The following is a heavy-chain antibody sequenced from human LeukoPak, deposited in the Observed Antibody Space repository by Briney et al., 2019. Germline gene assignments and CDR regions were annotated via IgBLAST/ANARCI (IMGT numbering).Heavy chain of an antibody. CDR1: GGSISSGDYY. CDR3: AQEIIGFGEVLYFHYGMED. J-gene: IGHJ6*02. V-gene: IGHV4-30-4*01. Sequence: SETLSLTCTVSGGSISSGDYYWSWIRQPPGRGLEWIGYIYYSGSTYYNPSLKSRVTISVDTSKNQFSLKLSSVTAADTAVYYCAQEIIGFGEVLYFHYGMEDWGPGTPGTVS. CDR2: IYYSGST. D-gene: IGHD3-10*01.